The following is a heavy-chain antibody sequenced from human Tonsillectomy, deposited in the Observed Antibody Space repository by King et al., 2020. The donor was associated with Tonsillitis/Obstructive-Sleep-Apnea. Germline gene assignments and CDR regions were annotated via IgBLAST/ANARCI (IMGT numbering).Heavy chain of an antibody. V-gene: IGHV4-39*01. CDR3: ARNHDYGDLTFGY. J-gene: IGHJ4*02. Sequence: QLQESGPGLVKPSETLSLTCTVSGGSISSSSYYWGWIRQPPGKGLEWIGSIYYSGSTYYNPSLKSRVTISVDTSKNQFSLKLSSVTAADTAVYYCARNHDYGDLTFGYWGQGTLVTVSS. D-gene: IGHD4-17*01. CDR2: IYYSGST. CDR1: GGSISSSSYY.